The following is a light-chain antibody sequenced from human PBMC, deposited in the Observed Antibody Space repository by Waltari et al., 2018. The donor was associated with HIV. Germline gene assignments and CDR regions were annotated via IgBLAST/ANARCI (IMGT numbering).Light chain of an antibody. Sequence: QSLLTQPPSVSGAPGQNVTISCTGSSSNIGADYDIHWYQQLPGTAPKLLIYFNHNRPAGVPDRFSGSKSGTAASLAITGLQAEDEADYYCQSYDSRVFGGGTKLTVL. J-gene: IGLJ3*02. CDR2: FNH. CDR1: SSNIGADYD. V-gene: IGLV1-40*01. CDR3: QSYDSRV.